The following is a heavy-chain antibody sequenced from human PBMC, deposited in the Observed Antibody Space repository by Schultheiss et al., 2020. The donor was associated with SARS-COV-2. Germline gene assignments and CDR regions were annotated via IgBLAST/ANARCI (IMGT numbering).Heavy chain of an antibody. V-gene: IGHV4-34*09. Sequence: SETLSLTCTVSGGSISGYYWSWIRQPPGKGLEWIGEINHSGSTYYNPSLKSRVTISVDTSKNQFSLKLSSVTAADTAVYYCARTTQVVVAAIYYYYGMDVWGQGTTVTVSS. J-gene: IGHJ6*02. CDR1: GGSISGYY. CDR2: INHSGST. D-gene: IGHD2-15*01. CDR3: ARTTQVVVAAIYYYYGMDV.